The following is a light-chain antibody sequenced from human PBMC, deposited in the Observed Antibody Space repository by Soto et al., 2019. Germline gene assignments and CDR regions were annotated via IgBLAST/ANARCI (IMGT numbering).Light chain of an antibody. CDR2: NVS. Sequence: QSALTQPASVSGSPGQSITISCTGSSSDVGGYNYVSWYQHHPGKAPKLLIYNVSDRPSGVSNRFSGSKSGNTASLTISGLQAEDEADYYCNSYTTSSTLVFGGGTQVTVL. CDR1: SSDVGGYNY. J-gene: IGLJ3*02. CDR3: NSYTTSSTLV. V-gene: IGLV2-14*03.